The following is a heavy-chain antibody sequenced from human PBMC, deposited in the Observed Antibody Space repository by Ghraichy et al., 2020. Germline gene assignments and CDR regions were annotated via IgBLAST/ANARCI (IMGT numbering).Heavy chain of an antibody. V-gene: IGHV1-2*02. D-gene: IGHD4-17*01. CDR2: INPNSGDT. Sequence: ASVKVSCKASGYTFSGYFMHWVRQAPGQGLECMVWINPNSGDTNYVQKFQCRVTMTRDTSISTAYMELRSLRSDYTAVYYCARGQDYGDYTRHFDSWGQGTLVTVSS. CDR1: GYTFSGYF. CDR3: ARGQDYGDYTRHFDS. J-gene: IGHJ4*02.